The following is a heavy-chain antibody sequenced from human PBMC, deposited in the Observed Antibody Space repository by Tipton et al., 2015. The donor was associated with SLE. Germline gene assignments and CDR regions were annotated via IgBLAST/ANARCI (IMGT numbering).Heavy chain of an antibody. CDR3: AVASGYQYHDAFDI. Sequence: QSGAEVKKPGASVKVSCKASGYTFTSYGISWVRQAPGQGLEWMGWISAYNGNTNYAQKLQGRVTMTTDTSTSTAYMELRSLRSDDAAVYYCAVASGYQYHDAFDIWGQGTMVTVSS. CDR2: ISAYNGNT. CDR1: GYTFTSYG. D-gene: IGHD3-3*01. J-gene: IGHJ3*02. V-gene: IGHV1-18*01.